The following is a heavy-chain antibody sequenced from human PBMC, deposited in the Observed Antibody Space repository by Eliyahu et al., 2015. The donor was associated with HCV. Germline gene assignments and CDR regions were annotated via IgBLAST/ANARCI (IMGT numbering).Heavy chain of an antibody. CDR2: ISGSGGST. V-gene: IGHV3-23*01. D-gene: IGHD3-22*01. J-gene: IGHJ4*02. CDR3: AKWEGSSGPTPPDY. Sequence: EVQLLESGGGLVQPGGSLRLSCAXSGXTFSSYAXSWVRQXXGKGLXWVSAISGSGGSTYYAXSVKGRFTISRDNSKNTLYLQMNSLRAEDTAVYYCAKWEGSSGPTPPDYWGQGTLVTVSS. CDR1: GXTFSSYA.